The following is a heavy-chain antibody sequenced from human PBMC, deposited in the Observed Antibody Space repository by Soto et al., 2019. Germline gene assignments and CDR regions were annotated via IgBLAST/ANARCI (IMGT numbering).Heavy chain of an antibody. V-gene: IGHV2-5*02. CDR2: IYWDDDK. J-gene: IGHJ4*02. Sequence: QITLNESGPTVVSPTETLPLTCRFSGFSLTTSGVGVGWIRQSPGKAPEWLALIYWDDDKRYSASLKSRLTITKDTSKNQVVLTVSDLDPTDTATYYCAHRVLRTVFGLVTTTAIYFDFWGQGTPVAVSS. D-gene: IGHD3-3*01. CDR1: GFSLTTSGVG. CDR3: AHRVLRTVFGLVTTTAIYFDF.